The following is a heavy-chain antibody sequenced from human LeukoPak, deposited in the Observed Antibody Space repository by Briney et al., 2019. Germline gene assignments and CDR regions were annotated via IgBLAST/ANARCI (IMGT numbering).Heavy chain of an antibody. CDR3: ARDEITMVRGVPYYYYGMDV. Sequence: GGSLRLSCAASGFTFSSYSMNWVRQAPGKGLEWVSYISSSSSTIYYADSVKGRFTISRDNAKNSLYLQMNSLRAEDTDVYYCARDEITMVRGVPYYYYGMDVWGQGTTVTVSS. D-gene: IGHD3-10*01. V-gene: IGHV3-48*01. CDR1: GFTFSSYS. CDR2: ISSSSSTI. J-gene: IGHJ6*02.